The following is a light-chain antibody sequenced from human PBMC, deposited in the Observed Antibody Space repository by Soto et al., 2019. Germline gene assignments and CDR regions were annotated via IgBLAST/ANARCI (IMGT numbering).Light chain of an antibody. CDR1: QGIRSY. Sequence: DIQLTQSPFFLSASVGDRVTITCRASQGIRSYLAWYQQRPGKAPALLIYGASTLRTGVASRFSGSGAWTEFTLTISSLQPEDFATYFCQQLNIFPPLFTFGPGTKVDIK. V-gene: IGKV1-9*01. CDR3: QQLNIFPPLFT. J-gene: IGKJ3*01. CDR2: GAS.